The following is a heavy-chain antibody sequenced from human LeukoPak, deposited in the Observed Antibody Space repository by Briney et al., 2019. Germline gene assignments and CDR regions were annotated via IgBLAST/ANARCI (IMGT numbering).Heavy chain of an antibody. CDR3: ARVIVGAIGRGIDY. D-gene: IGHD1-26*01. CDR1: GGSISSSNW. J-gene: IGHJ4*02. Sequence: PAETLSLTCAVSGGSISSSNWWSWVRQPPGKGLEGIGEIYHSGSTNYNPSLKSRVTISVDKSKNQFSLKLSSVTAADTAVYYCARVIVGAIGRGIDYWGQGTLVTVSS. V-gene: IGHV4-4*02. CDR2: IYHSGST.